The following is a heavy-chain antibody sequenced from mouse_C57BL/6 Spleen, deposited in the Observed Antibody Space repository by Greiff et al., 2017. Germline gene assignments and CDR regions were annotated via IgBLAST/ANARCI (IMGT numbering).Heavy chain of an antibody. Sequence: QVQLQQPGAELVKPGASVTMSCKASGYTFTSCWITWVKQRPGQGLEWIGDIYPGSGSTNYNEKFKSKATLTVDPSSSTAYMQLSSLTSEDSAVYYCARDGNYKFAYWGQGTLVTVSA. CDR2: IYPGSGST. D-gene: IGHD2-1*01. CDR1: GYTFTSCW. V-gene: IGHV1-55*01. CDR3: ARDGNYKFAY. J-gene: IGHJ3*01.